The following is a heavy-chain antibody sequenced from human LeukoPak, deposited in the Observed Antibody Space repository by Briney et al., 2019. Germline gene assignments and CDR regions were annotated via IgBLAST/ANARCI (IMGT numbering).Heavy chain of an antibody. Sequence: PGRSLRLSCAASGFTFDDYAMHWVRQAPGKGLEWVSGISWNSGSIGYADSVKGRFTISRDNAKNSLYLQMNSLRAEDTALYYCAKDPTDWLLLLFDYWGQGTLVTVSS. V-gene: IGHV3-9*01. J-gene: IGHJ4*02. D-gene: IGHD2/OR15-2a*01. CDR1: GFTFDDYA. CDR2: ISWNSGSI. CDR3: AKDPTDWLLLLFDY.